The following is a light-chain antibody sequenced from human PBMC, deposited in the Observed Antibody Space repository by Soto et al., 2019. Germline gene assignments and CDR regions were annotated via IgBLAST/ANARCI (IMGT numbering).Light chain of an antibody. CDR1: QGINSC. CDR3: QQVKSYPFT. V-gene: IGKV1-9*01. CDR2: AAS. J-gene: IGKJ3*01. Sequence: EIQLTQSPSFLSASVGDIVTITCRASQGINSCLAWYQEKPGKAPKHLIYAASTLQSGVPSRFSASGSGTELTITVSGLEPEDYSTYYYQQVKSYPFTFGRGTIVDIK.